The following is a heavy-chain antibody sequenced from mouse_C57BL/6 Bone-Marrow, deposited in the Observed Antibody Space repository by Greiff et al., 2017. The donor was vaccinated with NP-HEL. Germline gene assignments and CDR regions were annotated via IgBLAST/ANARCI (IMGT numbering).Heavy chain of an antibody. CDR2: ILPGSGST. CDR3: ARDYYSSWFAY. Sequence: VQLQQSGAELMKPGASVKLSCKATGYTFTGYWIEWVKQRPGHGLEWIGEILPGSGSTNYIEKFKGKATFTADTSSNTAYMQLSSLTTEDSAIYYCARDYYSSWFAYWGQGTLVTVSA. CDR1: GYTFTGYW. D-gene: IGHD2-12*01. V-gene: IGHV1-9*01. J-gene: IGHJ3*01.